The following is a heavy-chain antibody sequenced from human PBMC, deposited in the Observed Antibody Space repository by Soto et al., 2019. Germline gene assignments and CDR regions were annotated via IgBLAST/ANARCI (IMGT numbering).Heavy chain of an antibody. D-gene: IGHD2-2*01. CDR2: IYHSGST. J-gene: IGHJ5*02. CDR1: GGSISSGGYS. CDR3: SRSRRAIHWVEP. V-gene: IGHV4-30-2*01. Sequence: ASETLSLTCAVSGGSISSGGYSWSWIRQPPGKGLEWIGYIYHSGSTYYNPSLKSRVTISVDRSKNEFSLKLRFVTAADTAVYYCSRSRRAIHWVEPWGEATLVTVSS.